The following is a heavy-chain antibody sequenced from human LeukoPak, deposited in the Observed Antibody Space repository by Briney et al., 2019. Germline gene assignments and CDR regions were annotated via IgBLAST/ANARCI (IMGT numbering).Heavy chain of an antibody. Sequence: PSETLSLTCTVSGGSISSYYWSWIRQPPGKGLEWIGYIYYSGSTNYNPSLKSRVTISVDTSKNQFSLKLSSVTAADTAVYYCARESSSWTEGWFDPWGQGTLVTVPS. CDR1: GGSISSYY. CDR2: IYYSGST. D-gene: IGHD6-13*01. CDR3: ARESSSWTEGWFDP. V-gene: IGHV4-59*01. J-gene: IGHJ5*02.